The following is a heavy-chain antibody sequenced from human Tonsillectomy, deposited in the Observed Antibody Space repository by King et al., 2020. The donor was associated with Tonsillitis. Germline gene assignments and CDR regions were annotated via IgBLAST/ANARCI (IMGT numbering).Heavy chain of an antibody. CDR1: GFTFSNYA. D-gene: IGHD4-17*01. J-gene: IGHJ4*02. Sequence: VQLVESGGGVVQPGRSLRLSCAASGFTFSNYAMHWVRQAPGKGREWVAVISYDGSNKYYADSVKGRFTISRDNSKNTLYLQMNSLRAEGTAVYYCARHDYGAYYFDYWGQGTLVTVSS. CDR3: ARHDYGAYYFDY. V-gene: IGHV3-30*04. CDR2: ISYDGSNK.